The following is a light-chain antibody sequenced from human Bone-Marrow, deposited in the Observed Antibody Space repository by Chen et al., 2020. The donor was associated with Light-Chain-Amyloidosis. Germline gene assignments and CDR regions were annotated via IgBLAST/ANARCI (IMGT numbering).Light chain of an antibody. CDR3: QVWDRSSDRPV. V-gene: IGLV3-21*02. J-gene: IGLJ3*02. Sequence: SSVLTQPSSVSVAPGQTATMACGGNNIGSKSVHWYQQTPGQAPLLVVYDDSDRPSGIPERLSGSNSGNTATLTISRVEAGDEADYYCQVWDRSSDRPVFGGGTKLTVL. CDR2: DDS. CDR1: NIGSKS.